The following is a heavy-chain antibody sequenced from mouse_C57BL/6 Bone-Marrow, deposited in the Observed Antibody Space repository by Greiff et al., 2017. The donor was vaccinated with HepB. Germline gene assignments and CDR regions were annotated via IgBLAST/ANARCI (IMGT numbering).Heavy chain of an antibody. Sequence: VQLQQSGPELVKPGASVKISCKASGYSFTGYYMNWVKQSPEKSLEWIGEINPSTGGTTYNQKFKAKATLTVDKSSSTAYMQLKSLTSEDSAVYYCARYRDGYYPYAMDYWGQGTSVTVSS. V-gene: IGHV1-42*01. CDR3: ARYRDGYYPYAMDY. CDR2: INPSTGGT. D-gene: IGHD2-3*01. CDR1: GYSFTGYY. J-gene: IGHJ4*01.